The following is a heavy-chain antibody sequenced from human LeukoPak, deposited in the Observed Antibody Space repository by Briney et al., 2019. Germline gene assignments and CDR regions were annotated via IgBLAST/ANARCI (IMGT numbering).Heavy chain of an antibody. D-gene: IGHD4-23*01. J-gene: IGHJ4*02. CDR2: IKEDRSEI. V-gene: IGHV3-7*01. CDR1: AFTFSNYW. Sequence: GGSLRLSCAASAFTFSNYWMSWVRQAPGKGLEWVANIKEDRSEINYVDSVKGRFTISRDNAKNSLYLQMNSLRVDDTAVHYCARDRGYSTFDYWGQGTLVTVSS. CDR3: ARDRGYSTFDY.